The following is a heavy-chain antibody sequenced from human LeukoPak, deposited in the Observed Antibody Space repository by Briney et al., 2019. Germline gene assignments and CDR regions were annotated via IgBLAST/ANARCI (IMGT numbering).Heavy chain of an antibody. Sequence: SETLSLTCTVSGGSISSYYWSWIRQPPGKGLEWIGYTYYSGSTNYNPSLKSRVTISVDTSKNQFSLKLSSVTAADTAVYYCARAVYYYDSSGYYSYYFDYWGQGTLVTVSS. CDR2: TYYSGST. CDR1: GGSISSYY. V-gene: IGHV4-59*08. J-gene: IGHJ4*02. CDR3: ARAVYYYDSSGYYSYYFDY. D-gene: IGHD3-22*01.